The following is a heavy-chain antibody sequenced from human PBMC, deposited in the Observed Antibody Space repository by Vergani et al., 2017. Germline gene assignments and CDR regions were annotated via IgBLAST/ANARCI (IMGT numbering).Heavy chain of an antibody. CDR1: GGSFSGYY. CDR2: ISSSSSYI. Sequence: VQLQQWGAGLLKPSETLSLTCAVYGGSFSGYYWSWIRQPPGKGLEWVSSISSSSSYIYYADSVKGRFTISRDNAKNSLYLQMNSLRAEDTAVYYCARGGSPGPWGQGTLVTVSS. V-gene: IGHV3-21*01. CDR3: ARGGSPGP. J-gene: IGHJ5*02. D-gene: IGHD1-14*01.